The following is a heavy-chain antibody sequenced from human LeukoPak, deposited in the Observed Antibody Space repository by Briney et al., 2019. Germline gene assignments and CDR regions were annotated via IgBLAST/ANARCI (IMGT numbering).Heavy chain of an antibody. CDR1: GFTFSTSG. CDR2: IKEDGSEE. V-gene: IGHV3-7*05. J-gene: IGHJ4*02. Sequence: GGSLRNSCPAPGFTFSTSGMRWGRQTPEKGLEWVANIKEDGSEEVYVDSVKGRFVISRDNDKNSVFLQMNSLRVEDTAVYLCAIDQLSGLLYYWGQGARVTVS. D-gene: IGHD1-1*01. CDR3: AIDQLSGLLYY.